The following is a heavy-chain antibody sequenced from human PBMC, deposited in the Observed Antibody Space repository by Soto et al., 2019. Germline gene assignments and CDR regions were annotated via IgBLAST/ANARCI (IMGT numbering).Heavy chain of an antibody. CDR2: ISLYSDGT. CDR3: ARVVPRAEAWFGP. J-gene: IGHJ5*02. D-gene: IGHD2-2*01. Sequence: ASVKVSCQTSGYTFSNYGITWVRQAPGQPLEWLGWISLYSDGTNYAQKSQGSVSMTTXTXXTXXXTXLXXLRXDXTAVYYRARVVPRAEAWFGPWGQGAWDTVSS. CDR1: GYTFSNYG. V-gene: IGHV1-18*01.